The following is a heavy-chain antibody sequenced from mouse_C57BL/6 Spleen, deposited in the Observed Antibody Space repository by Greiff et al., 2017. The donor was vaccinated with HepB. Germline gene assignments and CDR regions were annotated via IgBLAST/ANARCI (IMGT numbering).Heavy chain of an antibody. D-gene: IGHD2-4*01. V-gene: IGHV1-82*01. CDR1: GYAFSSSW. CDR3: AREGVYDYDGDWFAY. J-gene: IGHJ3*01. CDR2: IYPGDGDT. Sequence: QVQLQQSGPELVKPGASVKISCKASGYAFSSSWMNWVKQRPGKGLEWIGRIYPGDGDTNYNGKFKGKATLTADKSSSTAYMQLSSLTSEDSAVYFCAREGVYDYDGDWFAYWGQGTLVTVSA.